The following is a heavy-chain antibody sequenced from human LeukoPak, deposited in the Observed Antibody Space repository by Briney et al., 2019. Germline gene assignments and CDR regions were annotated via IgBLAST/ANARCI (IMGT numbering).Heavy chain of an antibody. J-gene: IGHJ4*02. CDR1: GSTFTDYY. CDR3: ARGGVVPRRITFGGVKGENVDY. CDR2: ISPNSGGT. Sequence: ASVKVSCKASGSTFTDYYLHWVRQAPGQGLEWMGRISPNSGGTNYAQKFQGRVTMTRDTSISTAYMELSSLRSDDTAVYYCARGGVVPRRITFGGVKGENVDYWGQGTLVTVSS. D-gene: IGHD3-16*01. V-gene: IGHV1-2*06.